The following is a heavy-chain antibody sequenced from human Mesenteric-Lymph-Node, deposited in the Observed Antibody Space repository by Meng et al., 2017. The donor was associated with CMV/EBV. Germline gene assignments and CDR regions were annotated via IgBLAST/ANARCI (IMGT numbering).Heavy chain of an antibody. CDR2: IIPLFRTV. CDR3: ARDHPPSRRIFYYYHLDV. D-gene: IGHD6-6*01. V-gene: IGHV1-69*05. CDR1: GGTFSNYA. J-gene: IGHJ6*02. Sequence: SVKVSCKASGGTFSNYAFNWVRQAPGQGLDWMGGIIPLFRTVNYAQKFQGRLTITTDESTSTAYMELTSLRSEDTAVYYCARDHPPSRRIFYYYHLDVWGQGTTVTVSS.